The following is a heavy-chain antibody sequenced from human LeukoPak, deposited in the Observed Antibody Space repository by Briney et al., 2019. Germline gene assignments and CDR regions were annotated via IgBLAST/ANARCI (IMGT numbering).Heavy chain of an antibody. V-gene: IGHV1-69*02. CDR2: IIPILGIA. Sequence: SVKVSCKASGGAFSSYTIRWVRQAPGQGLEWMERIIPILGIANYAQKFHGRVTITADRSTSTVYMQLSSLRSEDTAVYYCASPGLVGATLWGYYFDYWGQGTLVTVSS. D-gene: IGHD1-26*01. CDR1: GGAFSSYT. J-gene: IGHJ4*02. CDR3: ASPGLVGATLWGYYFDY.